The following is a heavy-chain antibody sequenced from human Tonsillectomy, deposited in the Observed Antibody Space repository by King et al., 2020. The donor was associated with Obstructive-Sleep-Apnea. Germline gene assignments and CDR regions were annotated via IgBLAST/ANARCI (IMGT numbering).Heavy chain of an antibody. V-gene: IGHV1-8*01. CDR2: MNPNSGNT. CDR3: ARAGGYCGSISCPYYFDY. Sequence: VQLVESGAAVKKPGASVKVSCKASGYTFTSYDINWVRQATGHGLEWMGWMNPNSGNTGYAQKFQGRVSIIRNTSISTAYMELSSLRSEDTAVYFCARAGGYCGSISCPYYFDYWGQGTLVTVSS. D-gene: IGHD2-2*01. CDR1: GYTFTSYD. J-gene: IGHJ4*02.